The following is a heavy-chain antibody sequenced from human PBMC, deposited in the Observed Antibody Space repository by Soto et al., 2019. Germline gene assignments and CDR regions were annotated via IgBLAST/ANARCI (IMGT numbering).Heavy chain of an antibody. J-gene: IGHJ1*01. CDR3: ASRLLYLDCRKGFQR. V-gene: IGHV1-18*01. Sequence: QVQLVQSGAEVKKPGASVKVSCKASGYTFTSYGISWVRQAPGQGLEWMGWISAYNGNTNYAQKLQGRVTMTTNTSTSTAYMERSSLTSDDAVVYYCASRLLYLDCRKGFQRWGQGTLVTVSS. D-gene: IGHD2-15*01. CDR1: GYTFTSYG. CDR2: ISAYNGNT.